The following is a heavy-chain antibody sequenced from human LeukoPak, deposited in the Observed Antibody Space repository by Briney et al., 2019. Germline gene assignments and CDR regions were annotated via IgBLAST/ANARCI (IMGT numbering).Heavy chain of an antibody. Sequence: GGSLRLSCAASGFTFSSCAMSWVRQAPGKGLEWVAVISYDGSNKYYADSVKGRFTISRDNSKNTLYLQMNSLRAEDTAVYYCAKEGGDGYNFFDYWGQGTLVTVSS. CDR3: AKEGGDGYNFFDY. V-gene: IGHV3-30*18. CDR1: GFTFSSCA. J-gene: IGHJ4*02. D-gene: IGHD5-24*01. CDR2: ISYDGSNK.